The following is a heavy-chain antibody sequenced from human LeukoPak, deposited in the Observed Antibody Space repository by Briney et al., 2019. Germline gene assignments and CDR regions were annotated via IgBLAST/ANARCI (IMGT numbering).Heavy chain of an antibody. D-gene: IGHD3-22*01. V-gene: IGHV3-30*02. CDR1: GFTFSGYG. CDR2: IRYEGSKK. Sequence: HTGGSLRLSCATSGFTFSGYGMHWVRQAPGKGLEWAAFIRYEGSKKYYADSVKGRFTISRDKSKNTLYLQMNSLRAEDTAVYYCAREDTTDYYDSTGYYYDAFDIWGQGTMVTVSS. CDR3: AREDTTDYYDSTGYYYDAFDI. J-gene: IGHJ3*02.